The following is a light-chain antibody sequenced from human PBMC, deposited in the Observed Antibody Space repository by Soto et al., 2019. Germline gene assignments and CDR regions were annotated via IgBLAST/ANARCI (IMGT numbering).Light chain of an antibody. CDR2: GNS. CDR1: SSNIGARYN. CDR3: QSYDDSLSAWV. V-gene: IGLV1-40*01. Sequence: QSVLTQPPSVSGAPGQRVTISCTGSSSNIGARYNVHWYQQLPGTAPKLLIYGNSNRPSGVPDRFSGSKSGTSASLAITGLQAEDEADYYCQSYDDSLSAWVFGGVTKLTVL. J-gene: IGLJ3*02.